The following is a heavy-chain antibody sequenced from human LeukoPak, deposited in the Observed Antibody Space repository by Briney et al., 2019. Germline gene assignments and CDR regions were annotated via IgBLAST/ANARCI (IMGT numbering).Heavy chain of an antibody. Sequence: QPGGSLRLSCAASGFTFSSYTMSWVRQAPGKGLEWVSAISGSGGSTYYADSVKGRFTISRDNSKNTLYLQMNSLRAEDTAVYYCAKDPGYYSGYDSDIWGQGTMVTVSS. J-gene: IGHJ3*02. CDR1: GFTFSSYT. D-gene: IGHD5-12*01. V-gene: IGHV3-23*01. CDR3: AKDPGYYSGYDSDI. CDR2: ISGSGGST.